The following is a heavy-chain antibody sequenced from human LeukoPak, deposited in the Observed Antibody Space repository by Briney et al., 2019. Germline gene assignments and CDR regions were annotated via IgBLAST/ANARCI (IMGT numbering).Heavy chain of an antibody. CDR2: IYYSGST. D-gene: IGHD2-15*01. V-gene: IGHV4-59*01. Sequence: TGTLSLTCAVYGGSFSGYYWTWIRQPPGKGLEWIGYIYYSGSTNYNPSLKSRVTISVDTSKNQFSLKLSSVTAADTAVYYCARGGESKDCSGGSCYGLSWFDPWGQGTLVTVSS. J-gene: IGHJ5*02. CDR1: GGSFSGYY. CDR3: ARGGESKDCSGGSCYGLSWFDP.